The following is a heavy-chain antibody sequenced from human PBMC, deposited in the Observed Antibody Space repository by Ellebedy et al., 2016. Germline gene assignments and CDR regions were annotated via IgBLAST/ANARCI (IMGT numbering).Heavy chain of an antibody. CDR1: GYDFTSFA. J-gene: IGHJ4*02. Sequence: ASVKVSCKGSGYDFTSFAINWVRQAPGQGLEWMGLINTDTGNPTYAQDFTGRFVFSLDTSVSTAYLQISSLKTEDTAVYYCARSLGPETWNYWGQGSLVTVSS. V-gene: IGHV7-4-1*02. CDR3: ARSLGPETWNY. D-gene: IGHD7-27*01. CDR2: INTDTGNP.